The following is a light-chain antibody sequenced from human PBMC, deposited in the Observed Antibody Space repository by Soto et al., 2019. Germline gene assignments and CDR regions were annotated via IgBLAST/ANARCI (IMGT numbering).Light chain of an antibody. CDR3: QSYDSSLSGYV. J-gene: IGLJ1*01. CDR1: SSNIGADYD. CDR2: GYI. Sequence: QAVVTQPPSVSGAPGQRVTISCTGSSSNIGADYDVHWYQQLPGTAPKLLIFGYINRPSGVPDRFSGSKSGTSASLAITGLQAEDEADYYCQSYDSSLSGYVFGTGTKLTVL. V-gene: IGLV1-40*01.